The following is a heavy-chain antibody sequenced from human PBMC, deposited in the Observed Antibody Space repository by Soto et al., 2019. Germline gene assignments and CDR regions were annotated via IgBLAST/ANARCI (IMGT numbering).Heavy chain of an antibody. J-gene: IGHJ5*02. CDR1: GGTFSSYA. CDR3: ARGVVVVAASQLGWFDP. CDR2: IIPMFGTT. D-gene: IGHD2-15*01. V-gene: IGHV1-69*01. Sequence: QVQLVQSGAEVKKPGSSVKVSCKASGGTFSSYAISWVRQAPGQGLERMGGIIPMFGTTKYAQKFQGRLTITADESTSTAYMELSSLRSGDTAVYYCARGVVVVAASQLGWFDPWGQGTLVTVSS.